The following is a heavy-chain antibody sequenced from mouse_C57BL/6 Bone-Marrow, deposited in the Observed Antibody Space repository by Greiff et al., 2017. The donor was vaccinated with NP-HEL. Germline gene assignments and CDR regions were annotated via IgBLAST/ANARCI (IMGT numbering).Heavy chain of an antibody. CDR3: TREDGSSYSWFAY. Sequence: VQLQQSDAELVKPGASVKISCKVSGYTFTDHTIHWMKQRPEQGLEWIGYIYPRDGSTKYNEKFKGKATLTADKSSSTAYMQLNSLTSEDSAVYFCTREDGSSYSWFAYWGQGTLVTVSA. J-gene: IGHJ3*01. CDR1: GYTFTDHT. D-gene: IGHD1-1*01. CDR2: IYPRDGST. V-gene: IGHV1-78*01.